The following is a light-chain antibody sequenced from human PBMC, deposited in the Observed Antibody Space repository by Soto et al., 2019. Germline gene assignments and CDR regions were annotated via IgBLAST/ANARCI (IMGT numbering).Light chain of an antibody. CDR3: QQYNNWPPYT. J-gene: IGKJ2*01. V-gene: IGKV3-15*01. CDR2: GAS. Sequence: EILMTQSPATLSVSPGERATLSCRASQSVSSNLAWYQQKPGQDPRLLIYGASTRATGIPARFSGSGSGTEFTLTISSLQSEDVAVYYCQQYNNWPPYTFGQGTKLEIK. CDR1: QSVSSN.